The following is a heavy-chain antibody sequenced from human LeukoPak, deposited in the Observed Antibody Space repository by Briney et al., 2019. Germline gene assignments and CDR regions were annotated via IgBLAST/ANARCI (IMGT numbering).Heavy chain of an antibody. CDR2: IKQDGSKK. D-gene: IGHD5-24*01. V-gene: IGHV3-7*04. Sequence: GGSLRLSCVASGFPFSSYWMTWVRQAPGKGLEWVANIKQDGSKKSYVDSVKGRFTIPRDNTKNSLYLQMNSLRAEDTAIYYCTRVGYIDEGIDYWGQGTLVTVSS. CDR1: GFPFSSYW. CDR3: TRVGYIDEGIDY. J-gene: IGHJ4*02.